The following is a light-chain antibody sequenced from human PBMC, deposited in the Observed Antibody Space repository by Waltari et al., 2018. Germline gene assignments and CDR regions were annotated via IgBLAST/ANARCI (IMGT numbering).Light chain of an antibody. CDR3: QSYDTSLSVV. CDR2: GST. CDR1: GSNLGAGYE. V-gene: IGLV1-40*01. J-gene: IGLJ3*02. Sequence: QSVLTQPPSVSGAPGQRVTISCTGSGSNLGAGYEVPWYQQFPRAAPRLLIYGSTTRPLGVPDRFFGSTSGTSASLAIIGLQAEDEADYYCQSYDTSLSVVFGGGTKVTVL.